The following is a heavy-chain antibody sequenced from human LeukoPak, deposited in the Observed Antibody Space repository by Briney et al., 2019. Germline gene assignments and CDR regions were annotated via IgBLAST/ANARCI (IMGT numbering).Heavy chain of an antibody. D-gene: IGHD3-16*01. Sequence: ASVKVSCKASGYTFTSYGISWVRQAPGQGLEWMGWISAYNGNTNYAQKLQGRVTMTTDTSTSTAYMELRSLRSDDTAVYYCARCVYVSGSYYYYYGMDVWGQGTTVTVSS. CDR3: ARCVYVSGSYYYYYGMDV. V-gene: IGHV1-18*01. J-gene: IGHJ6*02. CDR1: GYTFTSYG. CDR2: ISAYNGNT.